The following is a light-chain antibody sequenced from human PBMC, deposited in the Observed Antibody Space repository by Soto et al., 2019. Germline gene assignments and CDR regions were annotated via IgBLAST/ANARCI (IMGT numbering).Light chain of an antibody. V-gene: IGLV2-23*03. CDR2: EGT. CDR3: CSYAASNTFV. CDR1: STDFENYNL. J-gene: IGLJ1*01. Sequence: QSALTQPASVSGSPGQSITISCTRSSTDFENYNLVSWYQHCPDKAPKLIIYEGTKRPSEISDRFSGSESDTTASLTISGLQAEDEADYYCCSYAASNTFVFGTGTKLTVL.